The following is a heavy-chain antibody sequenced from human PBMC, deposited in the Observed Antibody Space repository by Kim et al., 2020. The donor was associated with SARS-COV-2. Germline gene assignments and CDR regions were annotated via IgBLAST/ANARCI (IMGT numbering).Heavy chain of an antibody. CDR2: ISNKANRYNT. D-gene: IGHD1-20*01. Sequence: GGSLRLSCVASGFTFTDHSMDWVRQAPGKGPEWVGRISNKANRYNTEYVAAVKGRSSILRDDTKNPQYHKMNSVDMEDKYVSNCHRGKGSRGIYSW. CDR3: HRGKGSRGIYS. CDR1: GFTFTDHS. J-gene: IGHJ5*01. V-gene: IGHV3-72*01.